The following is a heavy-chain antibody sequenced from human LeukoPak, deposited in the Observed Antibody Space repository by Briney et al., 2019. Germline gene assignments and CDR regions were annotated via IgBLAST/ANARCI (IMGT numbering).Heavy chain of an antibody. CDR2: INHSGST. Sequence: PSETLSLTCAVYAGSFSGYYWSWIRQPPGKGLEWIGEINHSGSTNYNPSLKSRVTISVDTSKNQFSLKLSSVTAAEAAVYYCAGAMSIAARLFDYWGQGTLVTVSS. J-gene: IGHJ4*02. V-gene: IGHV4-34*01. CDR3: AGAMSIAARLFDY. D-gene: IGHD6-6*01. CDR1: AGSFSGYY.